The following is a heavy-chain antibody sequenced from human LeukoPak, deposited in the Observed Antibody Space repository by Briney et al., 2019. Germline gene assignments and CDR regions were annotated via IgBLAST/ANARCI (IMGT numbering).Heavy chain of an antibody. D-gene: IGHD5-12*01. J-gene: IGHJ4*02. CDR2: ISSSSSHT. Sequence: PGGSLRLSCAASGFTFSDYYMSWIRQAPEKGLEWVSYISSSSSHTNYADSVKGRFTISRDNAKNSLYLQMNSLRAEDTAVYYCARLGWATAPLDYWGQGTLVTVSS. CDR3: ARLGWATAPLDY. CDR1: GFTFSDYY. V-gene: IGHV3-11*06.